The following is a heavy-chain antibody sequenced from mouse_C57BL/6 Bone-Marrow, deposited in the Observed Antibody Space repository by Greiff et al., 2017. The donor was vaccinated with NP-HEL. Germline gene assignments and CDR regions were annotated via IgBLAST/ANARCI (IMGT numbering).Heavy chain of an antibody. CDR2: ISYDGSN. D-gene: IGHD2-1*01. CDR3: AREGN. J-gene: IGHJ2*01. CDR1: GYSITSGYY. Sequence: EVKLMKSGPGLVKPSQSLSLTCSVTGYSITSGYYWNWIRQFPGNKLEWMGYISYDGSNNYNPSLKNRISITRDTSKNQFFLKLNSVTTEDTATYYCAREGNWGQGTTLTVSS. V-gene: IGHV3-6*01.